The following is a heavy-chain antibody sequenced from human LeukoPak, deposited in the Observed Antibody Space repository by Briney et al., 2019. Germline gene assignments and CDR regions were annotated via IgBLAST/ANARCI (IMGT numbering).Heavy chain of an antibody. V-gene: IGHV3-23*01. CDR1: GFTFSSYA. D-gene: IGHD6-19*01. Sequence: SGGSLRLSCAASGFTFSSYAMSWVRQAQGKGLEWVSAISGSGGSTYYADSVKGRFAISRDNSKNTLYLQMNSLRAEDTAVYYCAKDLYSSGWFGDYYYGMDVWGQGTTVTVSS. CDR3: AKDLYSSGWFGDYYYGMDV. CDR2: ISGSGGST. J-gene: IGHJ6*02.